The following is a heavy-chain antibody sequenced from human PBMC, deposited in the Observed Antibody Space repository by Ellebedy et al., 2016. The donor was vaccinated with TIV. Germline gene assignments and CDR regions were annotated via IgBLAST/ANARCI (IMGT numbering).Heavy chain of an antibody. CDR1: GFAFTDYA. D-gene: IGHD4-17*01. V-gene: IGHV3-23*01. CDR3: AKPARTDATDY. Sequence: GGSLRLFXAASGFAFTDYAINWVRQSPSKGLEWVSSINGRGDRTYYADSVKGRFTISRDNSKNVLYLQMNGLRVEDTAMYYCAKPARTDATDYWGQGTLVTVSS. CDR2: INGRGDRT. J-gene: IGHJ4*02.